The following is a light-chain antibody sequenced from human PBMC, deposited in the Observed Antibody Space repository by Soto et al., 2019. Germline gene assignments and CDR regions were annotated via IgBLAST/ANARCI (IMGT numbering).Light chain of an antibody. Sequence: EIVLTQSPDTLSSSPGERLTLSCRASQSVSSNLAWYQQKTGQAPRLLIYGASTRATGIPARFSGSGSGTEFTLTISSLQSEDFGVYYCQQYNYWPPKITFGQGTRLEIK. CDR1: QSVSSN. CDR3: QQYNYWPPKIT. J-gene: IGKJ5*01. CDR2: GAS. V-gene: IGKV3-15*01.